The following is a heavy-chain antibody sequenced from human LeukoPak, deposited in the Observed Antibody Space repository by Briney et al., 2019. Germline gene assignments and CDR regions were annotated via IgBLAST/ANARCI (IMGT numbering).Heavy chain of an antibody. Sequence: PGGSLRPSCAASGFTFSTYSMNWVRQAPGKGLEWVSYIPFSSSTIYYADSVKGRFTISRDNAKNSLYLQMNSLRAEDTAVYYCARGYSSSWYFVFDYWGQGTLVTVSS. CDR1: GFTFSTYS. CDR3: ARGYSSSWYFVFDY. D-gene: IGHD6-13*01. J-gene: IGHJ4*02. V-gene: IGHV3-48*01. CDR2: IPFSSSTI.